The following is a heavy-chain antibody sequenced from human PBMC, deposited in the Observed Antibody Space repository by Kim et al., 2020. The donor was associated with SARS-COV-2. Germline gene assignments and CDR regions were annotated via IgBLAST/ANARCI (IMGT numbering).Heavy chain of an antibody. J-gene: IGHJ4*02. CDR3: ARDRTWFGEFLLGY. Sequence: GGSLRLSCAASGFTFSSYSMNWVRQAPGKGLEWVSSISSSSSYIYYADSVKGRFTISRDNAKNSLYLQMNSLRAEDTAVYYCARDRTWFGEFLLGYWGQGTLVTVSS. CDR1: GFTFSSYS. CDR2: ISSSSSYI. V-gene: IGHV3-21*01. D-gene: IGHD3-10*01.